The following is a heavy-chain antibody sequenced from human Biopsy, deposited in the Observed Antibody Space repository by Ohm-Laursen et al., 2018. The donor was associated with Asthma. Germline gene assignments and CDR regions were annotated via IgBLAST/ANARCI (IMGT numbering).Heavy chain of an antibody. CDR2: ISVYNGNT. CDR1: GYTFNSAG. CDR3: ARAVDYSHYYGINV. V-gene: IGHV1-18*01. J-gene: IGHJ6*02. D-gene: IGHD3-10*01. Sequence: SVKVSCNTSGYTFNSAGITWVRQAPGQGLEWMGWISVYNGNTKVAQKLQDRVTMITDTSTSTAYMELRSLRSDDTAVYFCARAVDYSHYYGINVWGQGTTVTVS.